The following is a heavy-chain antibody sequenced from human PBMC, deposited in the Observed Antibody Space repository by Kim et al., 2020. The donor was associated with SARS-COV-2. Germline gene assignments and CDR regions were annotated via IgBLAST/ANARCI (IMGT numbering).Heavy chain of an antibody. CDR2: ISGSGGTT. J-gene: IGHJ6*03. CDR3: ARAPPGGDSNSEPYSYY. CDR1: GFTLAGHG. V-gene: IGHV3-23*01. Sequence: GGSLRLSCAASGFTLAGHGMSWVRQAPGKGLEWVSSISGSGGTTFYAGSVKGRFTVSRDNSKNTLFLQMNTLSGEDTALYYCARAPPGGDSNSEPYSYY. D-gene: IGHD6-6*01.